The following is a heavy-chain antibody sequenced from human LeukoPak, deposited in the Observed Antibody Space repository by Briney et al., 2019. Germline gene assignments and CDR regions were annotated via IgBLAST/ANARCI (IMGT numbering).Heavy chain of an antibody. D-gene: IGHD1-26*01. Sequence: GGSLRLSCAASGFTFSGYGMHWVRQAPGKGLEWVAVISYDGSNKYYADSVKGRFTISRDNSKNTLYLQMISLRAEDTAVYYCARDFGVSTVGATFDYWSQGTLVTVSS. CDR2: ISYDGSNK. CDR3: ARDFGVSTVGATFDY. V-gene: IGHV3-30*19. CDR1: GFTFSGYG. J-gene: IGHJ4*02.